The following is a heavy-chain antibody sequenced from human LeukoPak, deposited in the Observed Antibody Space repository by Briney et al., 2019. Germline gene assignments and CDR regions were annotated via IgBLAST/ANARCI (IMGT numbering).Heavy chain of an antibody. CDR1: GFTFSSYS. CDR3: TRDTRIRGQQPIDY. J-gene: IGHJ4*02. D-gene: IGHD6-13*01. V-gene: IGHV3-21*01. Sequence: GGSLRLSCAASGFTFSSYSMNWVRQAPGKGLEWVSSISSSSSYIYYADSVKGRFTISRDNAKNSLYLQMNSLRAEDTAVYYCTRDTRIRGQQPIDYWGQGTLVTVSS. CDR2: ISSSSSYI.